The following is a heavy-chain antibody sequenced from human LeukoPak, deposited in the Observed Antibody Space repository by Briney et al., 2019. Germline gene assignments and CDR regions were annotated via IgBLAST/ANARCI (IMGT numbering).Heavy chain of an antibody. Sequence: ASVKVSCKASGYTFTGYGISWVRQAPGQGLEWMGWISAYNGNTNYAQKLQGRVTMTTDTSTSTAYMELRSLRSDDTAVYYCARVYPTVTTGGWFDPWGQGTLVTVSS. J-gene: IGHJ5*02. V-gene: IGHV1-18*01. CDR2: ISAYNGNT. CDR3: ARVYPTVTTGGWFDP. CDR1: GYTFTGYG. D-gene: IGHD4-17*01.